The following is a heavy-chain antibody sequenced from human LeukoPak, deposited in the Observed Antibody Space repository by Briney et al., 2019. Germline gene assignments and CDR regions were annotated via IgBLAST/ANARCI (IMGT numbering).Heavy chain of an antibody. CDR3: ARDHAGDILTGGPPQPEDYYYYGMDV. J-gene: IGHJ6*04. V-gene: IGHV1-69*06. D-gene: IGHD3-9*01. CDR1: GGTFSSYA. Sequence: SVKVSCKASGGTFSSYAISWVRQAPGQGLEWMGGIIPIFGTANYAQKFQGRVTITADKSTSTAYMELSSLRSEDTAVYYCARDHAGDILTGGPPQPEDYYYYGMDVWGKGTTVTVSS. CDR2: IIPIFGTA.